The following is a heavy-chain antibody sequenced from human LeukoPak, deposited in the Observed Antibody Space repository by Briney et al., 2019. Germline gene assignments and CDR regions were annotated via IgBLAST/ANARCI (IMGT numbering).Heavy chain of an antibody. CDR3: ARQKSYVWGSYRQDYMDV. CDR2: INPNSGDT. Sequence: GASVKVSCKTSGYIFTGSYIHWVRQAPGQGLEWMGWINPNSGDTNYAQKFQGRVTMTRDTSISTAYMELSRLRSDDTAVYYCARQKSYVWGSYRQDYMDVWGKGTTVTVSS. J-gene: IGHJ6*03. D-gene: IGHD3-16*02. CDR1: GYIFTGSY. V-gene: IGHV1-2*02.